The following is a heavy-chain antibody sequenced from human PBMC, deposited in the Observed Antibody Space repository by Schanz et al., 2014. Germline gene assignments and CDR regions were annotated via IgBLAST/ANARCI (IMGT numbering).Heavy chain of an antibody. D-gene: IGHD2-21*01. CDR2: ISYDGRHK. Sequence: QVQLVESGGGVVQPGRSLRLSCAASGFTFSGYGMHWVRQAPGKGLEWVAIISYDGRHKNYADSVKGRFTISRDNSKNTLHLQMNSLTTEDTAVYYCAKDQTDSVCYNDCSFDYWGQGTLVTVSS. CDR1: GFTFSGYG. CDR3: AKDQTDSVCYNDCSFDY. J-gene: IGHJ4*02. V-gene: IGHV3-30*18.